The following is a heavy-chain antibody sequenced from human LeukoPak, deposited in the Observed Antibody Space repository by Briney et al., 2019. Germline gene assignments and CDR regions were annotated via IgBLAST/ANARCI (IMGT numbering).Heavy chain of an antibody. CDR2: IKSKSDGGTT. V-gene: IGHV3-15*01. D-gene: IGHD1-14*01. Sequence: PGGSLRLSCAASGFIFSNAWMSWVRQAPVKALEWVGHIKSKSDGGTTDYVAPVKGRFTTSRDDSKNMLYLQMNSLKLEDTAVYYCITGPGPPVWGQGTLVTVSS. CDR1: GFIFSNAW. J-gene: IGHJ4*02. CDR3: ITGPGPPV.